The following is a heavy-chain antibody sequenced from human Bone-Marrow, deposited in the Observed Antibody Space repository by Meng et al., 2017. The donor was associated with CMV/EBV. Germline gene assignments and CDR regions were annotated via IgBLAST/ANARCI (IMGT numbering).Heavy chain of an antibody. V-gene: IGHV1-46*01. Sequence: ASVKVSCKASGYTFTSYYIHWVRQAPGQGLEWMGIINPSGGTTTYAQRFKGRVTMTRDTSTSTVYMELSSLISEDTAVYYCAGKRMPGPYFSDGMDVWGQGNTVTVSS. J-gene: IGHJ6*02. CDR3: AGKRMPGPYFSDGMDV. CDR2: INPSGGTT. D-gene: IGHD1-14*01. CDR1: GYTFTSYY.